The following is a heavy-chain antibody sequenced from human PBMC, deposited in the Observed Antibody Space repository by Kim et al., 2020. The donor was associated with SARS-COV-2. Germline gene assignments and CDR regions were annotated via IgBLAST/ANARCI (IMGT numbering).Heavy chain of an antibody. CDR1: GFTFSNDW. Sequence: GGSLRLSCAASGFTFSNDWLSWVRLAPGKGLEWVCRIKSKPAGGTTYYAAPVKGRSIISSEDSKNTLHLQINNLKTEDTAVYYCTTARLYDYNWGSDRYEYYWGRGALVTVSS. CDR2: IKSKPAGGTT. CDR3: TTARLYDYNWGSDRYEYY. J-gene: IGHJ4*02. D-gene: IGHD3-16*02. V-gene: IGHV3-15*06.